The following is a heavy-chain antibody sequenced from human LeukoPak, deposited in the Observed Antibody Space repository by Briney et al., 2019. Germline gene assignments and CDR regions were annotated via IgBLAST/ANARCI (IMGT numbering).Heavy chain of an antibody. CDR2: IYYSGST. D-gene: IGHD3-10*01. Sequence: PSETLSLTCTVSGGSISSSSYYWGWIRQPPGKGLEWIGSIYYSGSTYYNPSLKSRVTISVDTSKNQFSLKLSSVTAADTAVYYCASRRDGGFDYWGQGTLVTVSS. CDR3: ASRRDGGFDY. V-gene: IGHV4-39*01. J-gene: IGHJ4*02. CDR1: GGSISSSSYY.